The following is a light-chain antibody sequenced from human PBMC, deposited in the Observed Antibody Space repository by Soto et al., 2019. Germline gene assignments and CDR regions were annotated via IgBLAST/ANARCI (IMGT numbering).Light chain of an antibody. Sequence: EIVMTQSPATLSVSPGERATLSCRASQSVRSSLAWYQQKPGQAPRLLIYGASTRATGIPARFSGSGSGTEFTLTISSLQSEDFEVYYCQQYNNWPPYTFGQGTKLEIK. J-gene: IGKJ2*01. CDR1: QSVRSS. CDR2: GAS. CDR3: QQYNNWPPYT. V-gene: IGKV3-15*01.